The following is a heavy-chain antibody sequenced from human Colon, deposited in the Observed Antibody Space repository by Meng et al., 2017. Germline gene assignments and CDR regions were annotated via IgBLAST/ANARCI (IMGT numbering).Heavy chain of an antibody. CDR2: INSYGTIT. CDR1: GFMFSSYW. V-gene: IGHV3-74*02. J-gene: IGHJ4*01. Sequence: DVQLVESGGGLLQPGGSLRLSCASSGFMFSSYWMHWVRQVPGKGLVWVSRINSYGTITNYADSVKGRFTISRDNAKNTLYLQMDSLRAEDTAVYYCTRYYDATVPFDHLGHGTLVTVSS. D-gene: IGHD3-16*01. CDR3: TRYYDATVPFDH.